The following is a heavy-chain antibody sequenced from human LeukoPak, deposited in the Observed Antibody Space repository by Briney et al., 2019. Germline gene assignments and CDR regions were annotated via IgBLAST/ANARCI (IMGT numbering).Heavy chain of an antibody. CDR1: GGSISSYY. CDR2: IYYSGST. Sequence: SETLSLTCTVSGGSISSYYWSWIRQPPGKGLEWIGYIYYSGSTNYNPSLKSRVTTSVDTSKNQFSLKLSSVTAADTAVYYCARGRYFDWLLDYYYYYYMDVWGKGTTVTVSS. D-gene: IGHD3-9*01. CDR3: ARGRYFDWLLDYYYYYYMDV. J-gene: IGHJ6*03. V-gene: IGHV4-59*01.